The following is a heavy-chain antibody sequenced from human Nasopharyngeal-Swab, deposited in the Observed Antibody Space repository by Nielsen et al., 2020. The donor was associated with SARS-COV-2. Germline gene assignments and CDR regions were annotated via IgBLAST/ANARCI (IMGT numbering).Heavy chain of an antibody. V-gene: IGHV1-46*01. CDR1: GYNFAIHY. Sequence: ASVKVSCKASGYNFAIHYIHWVRQAPGQGPEWMGIINPSGGSTSYGQKFQGRVTMTRDTSTSTVYMELSSLRSEDTAVYYCARGSSSGTYYYNGMDVWGQGTTVTVSS. D-gene: IGHD6-13*01. CDR2: INPSGGST. J-gene: IGHJ6*02. CDR3: ARGSSSGTYYYNGMDV.